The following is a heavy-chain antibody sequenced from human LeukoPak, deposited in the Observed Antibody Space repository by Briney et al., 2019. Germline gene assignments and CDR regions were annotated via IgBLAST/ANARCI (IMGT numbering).Heavy chain of an antibody. D-gene: IGHD2-21*02. Sequence: PGGSLRLSCAASGFTFSSSAMTWVRQAPGKGLEWVSAISGSGGSTYYADSVKGRFTISRDNSKNTLYLQMNSLRAEDTAVYYCAKDIVVVTAILSDYWGQGTLVTVSS. CDR1: GFTFSSSA. V-gene: IGHV3-23*01. J-gene: IGHJ4*02. CDR2: ISGSGGST. CDR3: AKDIVVVTAILSDY.